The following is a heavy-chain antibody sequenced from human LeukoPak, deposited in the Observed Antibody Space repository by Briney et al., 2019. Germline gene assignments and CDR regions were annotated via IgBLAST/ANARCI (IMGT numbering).Heavy chain of an antibody. CDR2: MNPNSGNT. J-gene: IGHJ6*02. Sequence: GASVKVSCKASGYTFTSYDINWVRQATGQGLEWMGWMNPNSGNTGYAQKFQGRVTMTRDTSISTAYMELISLRSEDTAVYYCARDPTVVVVPAAILPPTYYYGMDVWGQGTTVTVSS. CDR1: GYTFTSYD. D-gene: IGHD2-2*01. V-gene: IGHV1-8*02. CDR3: ARDPTVVVVPAAILPPTYYYGMDV.